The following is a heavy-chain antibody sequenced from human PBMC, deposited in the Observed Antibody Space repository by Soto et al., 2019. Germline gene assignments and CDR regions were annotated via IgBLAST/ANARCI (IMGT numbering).Heavy chain of an antibody. CDR3: AKGGIQLWPDPWFIDY. CDR1: GFTFSSYG. J-gene: IGHJ4*02. CDR2: ISYDGSNK. D-gene: IGHD5-18*01. V-gene: IGHV3-30*18. Sequence: QVQLVESGGGVVQPGRSLRLSCAASGFTFSSYGMHWVRQAPGKGLELVAVISYDGSNKYYADSVKGRFTISRDNSKNTLYLQMNSLRAEDTAVYYCAKGGIQLWPDPWFIDYWGQRTLVTVSS.